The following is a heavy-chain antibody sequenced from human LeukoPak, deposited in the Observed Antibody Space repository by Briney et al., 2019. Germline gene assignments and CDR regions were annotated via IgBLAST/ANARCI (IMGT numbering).Heavy chain of an antibody. CDR3: TRRYNYDSSGYYYVRDAFDI. CDR1: GFTFGDYV. Sequence: GGSLRLSCTASGFTFGDYVMSWVRQAPGKGLEWVGFIRSKAYGGTTKNAASVKGRFTISRDDSRSIAYLQMNGLKTEDTAVYYCTRRYNYDSSGYYYVRDAFDIWGQGTMVTVSS. CDR2: IRSKAYGGTT. J-gene: IGHJ3*02. D-gene: IGHD3-22*01. V-gene: IGHV3-49*04.